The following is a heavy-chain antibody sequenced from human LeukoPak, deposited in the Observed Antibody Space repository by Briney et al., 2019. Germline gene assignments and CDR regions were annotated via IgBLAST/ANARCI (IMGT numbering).Heavy chain of an antibody. Sequence: GGSLRLSSAASGFTFSSYEMNWVRQAPGRGLEGVSYISSSGSTIYYANSVKGGFTIPRANAQNSLYLHMKSLRAEDTPFHTFSRRTGTTISWFDPWSQGTLVTVSS. CDR2: ISSSGSTI. CDR3: SRRTGTTISWFDP. J-gene: IGHJ5*02. D-gene: IGHD1-7*01. CDR1: GFTFSSYE. V-gene: IGHV3-48*03.